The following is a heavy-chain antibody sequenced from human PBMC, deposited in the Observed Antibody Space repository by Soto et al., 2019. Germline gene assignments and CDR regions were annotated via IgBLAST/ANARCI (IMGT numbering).Heavy chain of an antibody. CDR1: GFTFTDCG. D-gene: IGHD3-22*01. CDR3: AKDTYYHDSSGYYVFDY. Sequence: GVSLRLSCSHSGFTFTDCGMHWVRQAPGKGLEWVAVISYDGSNKNYADSVKGRFTISRDNSKNTLYLQMNSLRAEDTAVYYCAKDTYYHDSSGYYVFDYWGQGTLVTVSS. V-gene: IGHV3-30*18. CDR2: ISYDGSNK. J-gene: IGHJ4*02.